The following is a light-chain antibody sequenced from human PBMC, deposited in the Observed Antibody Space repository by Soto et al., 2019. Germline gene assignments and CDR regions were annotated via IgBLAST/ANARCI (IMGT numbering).Light chain of an antibody. CDR3: QQRCDWPLT. V-gene: IGKV3-11*01. J-gene: IGKJ4*01. Sequence: EILMTQSPATLSLSPWERATLSFMSSQSVSSNLAWYQQTPGQAPRLLIYDASNRATGIPARFSGSGSATDFTLTISSLEPEDFAVYYCQQRCDWPLTFGGGTKVDIK. CDR1: QSVSSN. CDR2: DAS.